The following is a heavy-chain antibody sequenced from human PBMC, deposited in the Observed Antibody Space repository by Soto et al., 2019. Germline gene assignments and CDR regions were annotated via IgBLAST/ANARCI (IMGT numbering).Heavy chain of an antibody. CDR2: IYSGGST. J-gene: IGHJ6*02. CDR3: ARDRRSKGSGSHDGMDV. V-gene: IGHV3-53*02. CDR1: GFPVSSNY. Sequence: EVQLVETGGGLIQPGGSLRLSCAASGFPVSSNYMSWVRQAPGKGLEWVSVIYSGGSTYYADSVKGRCTICRDNSKNTLYLQMNSLRAEDTAVYYWARDRRSKGSGSHDGMDVWVQGTTVSVS. D-gene: IGHD3-10*01.